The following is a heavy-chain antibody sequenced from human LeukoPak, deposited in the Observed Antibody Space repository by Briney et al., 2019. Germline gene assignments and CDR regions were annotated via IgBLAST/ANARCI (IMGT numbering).Heavy chain of an antibody. D-gene: IGHD2-15*01. V-gene: IGHV4-39*01. J-gene: IGHJ4*02. CDR1: GGSISSYY. CDR2: IYYSGST. CDR3: ARRKGYCSGGSCSDY. Sequence: SETLSLTCTVSGGSISSYYWGWIRQPPGKGLEWIGSIYYSGSTYYNPSLKSRVTIPVDTSKNQFSLKLSSVTAADTAVYYCARRKGYCSGGSCSDYWGQGTLVTVSS.